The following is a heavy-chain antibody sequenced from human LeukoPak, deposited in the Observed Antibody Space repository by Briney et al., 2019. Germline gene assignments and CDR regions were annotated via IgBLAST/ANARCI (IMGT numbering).Heavy chain of an antibody. V-gene: IGHV3-11*05. Sequence: PGGSLRLSCAVSGFSFADEYMSWIRQAPGQGLEWVSYISNTGSYTNYADSVEGRFTISRDNTENSLYLQMNSLRAEDTAVYYCAKDGGSGWFYYFDFWGQGALVSVSS. CDR3: AKDGGSGWFYYFDF. CDR2: ISNTGSYT. J-gene: IGHJ4*02. CDR1: GFSFADEY. D-gene: IGHD6-19*01.